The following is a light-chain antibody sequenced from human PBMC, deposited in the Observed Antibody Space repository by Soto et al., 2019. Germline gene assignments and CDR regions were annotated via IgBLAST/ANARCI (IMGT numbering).Light chain of an antibody. CDR2: SDN. J-gene: IGLJ2*01. V-gene: IGLV1-44*01. Sequence: QSVLTQPPSASGTPGQRVTISCSGSSSNIGSETVNWYQQLPRMAPKLLIYSDNQRPSGVPDRFSGSKSGTSASLAISGLQPEDEADYYCAAWDGSLKGALFGGGTKLTVL. CDR1: SSNIGSET. CDR3: AAWDGSLKGAL.